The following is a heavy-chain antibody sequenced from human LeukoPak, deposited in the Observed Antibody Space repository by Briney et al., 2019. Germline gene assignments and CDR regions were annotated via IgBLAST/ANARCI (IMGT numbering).Heavy chain of an antibody. J-gene: IGHJ6*02. CDR2: ISAYNDDI. CDR3: ARDADSITYGMDV. V-gene: IGHV1-18*01. CDR1: GYTFTSYG. Sequence: ASVKVSCKASGYTFTSYGISWVRQAPGQGLEWMGWISAYNDDINHAQRLQGRVTMTTGTSTSTAHMELRTLRSDDTAVYYCARDADSITYGMDVWGQGTTVTVSS. D-gene: IGHD3-10*01.